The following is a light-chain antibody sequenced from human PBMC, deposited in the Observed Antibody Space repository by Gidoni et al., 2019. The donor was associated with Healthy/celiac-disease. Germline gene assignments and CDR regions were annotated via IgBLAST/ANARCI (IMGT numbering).Light chain of an antibody. Sequence: EIVLTQSPGTLSLSPGERATLSCRASQSVSSSYLAWYQQKPGQAPRLLIYVASSRATGIPDRFSGSGSGTDFNRTISRLEPEDFAVYYCQQYGSSPYTFGQGTKLEIK. CDR3: QQYGSSPYT. CDR2: VAS. CDR1: QSVSSSY. J-gene: IGKJ2*01. V-gene: IGKV3-20*01.